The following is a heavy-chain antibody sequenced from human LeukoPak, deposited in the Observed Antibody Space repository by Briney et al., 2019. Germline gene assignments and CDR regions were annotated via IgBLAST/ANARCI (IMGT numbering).Heavy chain of an antibody. J-gene: IGHJ4*02. CDR3: VKDIRRGYSFGYDQFAY. D-gene: IGHD5-18*01. Sequence: GGSLRLSCAASGFTFSNYGMHWVRQAPGKGLEWVAFIQYNGTNKDYADSVKGRFTISRDNSKNTVSLQMNSLKPEDTALYYCVKDIRRGYSFGYDQFAYWGQASLVTVSS. V-gene: IGHV3-30*02. CDR2: IQYNGTNK. CDR1: GFTFSNYG.